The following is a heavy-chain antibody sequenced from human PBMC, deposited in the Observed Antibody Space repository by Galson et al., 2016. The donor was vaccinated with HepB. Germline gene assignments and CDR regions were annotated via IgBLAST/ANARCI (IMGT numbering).Heavy chain of an antibody. J-gene: IGHJ4*02. CDR3: ARRIPHCSSTCCLLDY. D-gene: IGHD2-2*01. CDR2: IYHSGVT. Sequence: ETLSLTCAVSGDSISSDNWWSWVRQPPGKGLECIGEIYHSGVTNYNPSLRSRVTISVDKSKNQFSLKLSSVTAADTAVYYCARRIPHCSSTCCLLDYWGQGTLVTVSS. V-gene: IGHV4-4*02. CDR1: GDSISSDNW.